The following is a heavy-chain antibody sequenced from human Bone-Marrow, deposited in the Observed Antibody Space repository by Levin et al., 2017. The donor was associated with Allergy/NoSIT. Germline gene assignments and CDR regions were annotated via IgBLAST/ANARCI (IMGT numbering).Heavy chain of an antibody. CDR1: GFTVSSHG. CDR3: SRVGYKDAFDI. D-gene: IGHD2-2*02. J-gene: IGHJ3*02. Sequence: GESLKISCAASGFTVSSHGMTWVRQAPGKGLESVALMYSADNTYYADSVKGRFTISRDNSRNTLYLQMNSLRAEDTAVYYCSRVGYKDAFDIWGQGTMVTVSS. CDR2: MYSADNT. V-gene: IGHV3-66*01.